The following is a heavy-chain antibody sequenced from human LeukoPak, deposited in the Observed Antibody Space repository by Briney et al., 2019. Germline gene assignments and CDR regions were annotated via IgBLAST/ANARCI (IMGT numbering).Heavy chain of an antibody. CDR1: GFTFSSYT. CDR3: ARELPAAHRPPYDY. D-gene: IGHD2-2*01. J-gene: IGHJ4*02. V-gene: IGHV3-21*01. CDR2: ISSSSSYI. Sequence: PGGSLRLSCAASGFTFSSYTMNWVRQAPGKGLEWVSSISSSSSYIYYADSVKGRFTISRDNAKNSLYLQMNSLRAEDTAVYYCARELPAAHRPPYDYWGQGTLVTVSS.